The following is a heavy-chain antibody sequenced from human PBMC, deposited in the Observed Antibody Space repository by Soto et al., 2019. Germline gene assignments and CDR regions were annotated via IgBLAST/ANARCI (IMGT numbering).Heavy chain of an antibody. V-gene: IGHV1-69*13. CDR3: ARGDSNYGTYYYYGMDV. Sequence: SVKVSCKASGGTFSSYAISWVRQGTGQGIEWMGGIIPIFGTANYAQKFQGRVAITADESTSTAYMELSSLRSEDTAVYYCARGDSNYGTYYYYGMDVWGQGTTVTVSS. CDR1: GGTFSSYA. J-gene: IGHJ6*02. CDR2: IIPIFGTA. D-gene: IGHD4-4*01.